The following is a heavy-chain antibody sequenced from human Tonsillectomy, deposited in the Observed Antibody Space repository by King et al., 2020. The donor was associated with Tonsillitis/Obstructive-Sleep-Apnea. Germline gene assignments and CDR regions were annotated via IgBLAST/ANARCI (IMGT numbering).Heavy chain of an antibody. D-gene: IGHD4-11*01. CDR1: GGSFSGYY. J-gene: IGHJ6*03. V-gene: IGHV4-34*01. Sequence: VQLQQWGAGLLKPSETLSLTCAVYGGSFSGYYCSWIRQPPGKGLEWIGEINHSGSTNYNPSLKSRVPISVDTSKNQFSLKLSPGTAADTAVYYCARGPMTTVTTFYYYYYMDVWGKGPTVTVSS. CDR3: ARGPMTTVTTFYYYYYMDV. CDR2: INHSGST.